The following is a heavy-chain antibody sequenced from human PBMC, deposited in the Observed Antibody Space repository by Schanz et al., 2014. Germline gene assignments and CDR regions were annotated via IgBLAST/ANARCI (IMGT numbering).Heavy chain of an antibody. Sequence: EVQLVESGGGLVQPGGSLRLSCAASGFSVGNKYMNWVRQAPGKGLEWVSVIGVDGTTTYYADSVKGRFTISRDNSKNTLYLQMNSLRAEDTAVYYCAKGRFGELSAFDIWGQGTMXTVSS. CDR2: IGVDGTTT. CDR3: AKGRFGELSAFDI. J-gene: IGHJ3*02. CDR1: GFSVGNKY. D-gene: IGHD3-10*01. V-gene: IGHV3-23*04.